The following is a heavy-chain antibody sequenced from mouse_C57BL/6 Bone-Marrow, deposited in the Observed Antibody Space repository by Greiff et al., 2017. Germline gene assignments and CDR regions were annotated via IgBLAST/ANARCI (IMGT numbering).Heavy chain of an antibody. Sequence: QVQLQQPGAELVMPGASVQLSCKASGYTFTSYWMHWVKQRPGQGLEWIGEIDPSDSYTNYNQKLKGKSTLTVDKSSSTAYMQLSSLTSEDSAVYYCARSSGNYGEGAMDYWGQGTSVTVSS. V-gene: IGHV1-69*01. CDR3: ARSSGNYGEGAMDY. D-gene: IGHD2-1*01. J-gene: IGHJ4*01. CDR2: IDPSDSYT. CDR1: GYTFTSYW.